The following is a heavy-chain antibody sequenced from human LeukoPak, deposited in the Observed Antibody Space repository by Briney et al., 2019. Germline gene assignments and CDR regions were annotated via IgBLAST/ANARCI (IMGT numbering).Heavy chain of an antibody. CDR2: ISSSGSTI. V-gene: IGHV3-11*04. CDR1: GFTFSDYY. D-gene: IGHD3-22*01. Sequence: GGSLRLSCAASGFTFSDYYMSWIRQAPGKGLEWGSYISSSGSTIYYADSVKGRFTISRDNAKNSLYLQMNSLRAEDTAVYYCARDYDSSGYYYLGAFDIWGQGTMVTVSS. J-gene: IGHJ3*02. CDR3: ARDYDSSGYYYLGAFDI.